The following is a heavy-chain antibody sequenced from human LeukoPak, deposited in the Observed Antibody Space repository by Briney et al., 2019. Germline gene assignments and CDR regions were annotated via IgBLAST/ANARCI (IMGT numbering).Heavy chain of an antibody. D-gene: IGHD1-26*01. Sequence: SETLSLTCTVSGGSISSGPYYWGWIRQPPGKGLEWIGNIYYGENTYYNPSLKSRVTISIDTSKNQFSLKLSSVTAADTAVYYCARDLMPLGFSGSYSGWFDPWGQGTLVTVSS. J-gene: IGHJ5*02. CDR1: GGSISSGPYY. CDR3: ARDLMPLGFSGSYSGWFDP. CDR2: IYYGENT. V-gene: IGHV4-39*07.